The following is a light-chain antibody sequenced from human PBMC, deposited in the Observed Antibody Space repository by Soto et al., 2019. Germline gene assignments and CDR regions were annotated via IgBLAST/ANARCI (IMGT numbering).Light chain of an antibody. J-gene: IGKJ1*01. CDR1: QTVNSR. V-gene: IGKV3-20*01. CDR2: HTS. CDR3: QQYGSSGT. Sequence: IVMTQSPATLSVTPGESATLSCRASQTVNSRLAWYQHKPGQAPRLLIYHTSNRATGIPARFSGSGSGTDFTLTISRLEPEDFAVYYCQQYGSSGTFGQGTKVDIK.